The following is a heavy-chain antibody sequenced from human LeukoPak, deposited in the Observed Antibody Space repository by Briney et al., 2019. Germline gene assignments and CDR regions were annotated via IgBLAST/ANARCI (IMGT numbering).Heavy chain of an antibody. V-gene: IGHV1-69*01. CDR1: GGTFSSYA. CDR2: IIPIFGTA. CDR3: ARGPYSSGWVRPDY. D-gene: IGHD6-19*01. J-gene: IGHJ4*02. Sequence: ASVNVSCKASGGTFSSYAISWVRQAPGQRLEWMGGIIPIFGTANYAQKFQGRVTITADESTSTAYMELSSLRSEDTAVYYCARGPYSSGWVRPDYWGQGILVTVSS.